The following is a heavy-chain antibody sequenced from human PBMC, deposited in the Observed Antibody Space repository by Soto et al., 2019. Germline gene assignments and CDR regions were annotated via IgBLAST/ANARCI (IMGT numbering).Heavy chain of an antibody. CDR2: ISGSGTTI. D-gene: IGHD3-10*01. V-gene: IGHV3-48*03. Sequence: GGSLRLSCAASGFTFSNYEMNWVSQDPGKGLEWVSYISGSGTTIYYADSVKGRFTISRDNAKKSLYLQMNSLRAEDTAVYYCARDFYYGSGRFDYWGQGTLVTVSS. J-gene: IGHJ4*02. CDR1: GFTFSNYE. CDR3: ARDFYYGSGRFDY.